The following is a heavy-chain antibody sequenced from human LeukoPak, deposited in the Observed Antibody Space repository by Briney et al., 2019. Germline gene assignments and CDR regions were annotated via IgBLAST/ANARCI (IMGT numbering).Heavy chain of an antibody. Sequence: PGGSLRLSCAASGFTFDDYAMHWVRQAPGKGLEWVSLISGDGGSTYYADSVKGRFTISRDNSKNSLYLQMNSLRTEYTALYYRANTDTAMDYFDYWGQGTLVTVSS. V-gene: IGHV3-43*02. CDR1: GFTFDDYA. CDR3: ANTDTAMDYFDY. CDR2: ISGDGGST. D-gene: IGHD5-18*01. J-gene: IGHJ4*02.